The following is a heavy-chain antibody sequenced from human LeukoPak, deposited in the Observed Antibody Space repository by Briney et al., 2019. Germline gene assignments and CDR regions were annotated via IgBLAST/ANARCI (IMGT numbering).Heavy chain of an antibody. J-gene: IGHJ4*02. CDR3: ARGEHYYDSSGPWFGFDY. Sequence: GASVKVSCKASGYTFTSYAMHWVRQAPGQRLEWMGWINAGNGNTKYSQKFQGRVTITADESTSTAYMELSSLRSEDTAVYYCARGEHYYDSSGPWFGFDYWGQGTLVTVSS. D-gene: IGHD3-22*01. CDR2: INAGNGNT. V-gene: IGHV1-3*01. CDR1: GYTFTSYA.